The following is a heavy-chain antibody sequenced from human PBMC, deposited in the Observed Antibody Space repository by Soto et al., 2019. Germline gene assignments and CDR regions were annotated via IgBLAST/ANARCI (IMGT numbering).Heavy chain of an antibody. Sequence: PSETLSLTCSVSGGSINNNYYYWGWVRQPPGKGLEWIGSVSFTGTTYYSPSLKSRVTTSIDTSRNQFSLKLSSVTAADTAVYYCARHSSSWPIFDYWGQGTLVTVSS. CDR2: VSFTGTT. CDR1: GGSINNNYYY. V-gene: IGHV4-39*01. D-gene: IGHD6-13*01. J-gene: IGHJ4*02. CDR3: ARHSSSWPIFDY.